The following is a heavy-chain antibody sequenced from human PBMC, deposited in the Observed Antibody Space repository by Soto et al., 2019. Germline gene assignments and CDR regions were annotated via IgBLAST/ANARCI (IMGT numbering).Heavy chain of an antibody. V-gene: IGHV3-53*01. D-gene: IGHD2-15*01. CDR3: DRAWRQTGIKGGGWFGP. J-gene: IGHJ5*02. Sequence: EVQLVESGGGLIQPGGSLSLSCVASGLIVSVTDMSWVRQAPGKGLEWVAVTNADGTTEYADSVKGRFAISRDNSLNTMYIQMSSLRVEDTAMYYCDRAWRQTGIKGGGWFGPWGQGTLVTVSS. CDR2: TNADGTT. CDR1: GLIVSVTD.